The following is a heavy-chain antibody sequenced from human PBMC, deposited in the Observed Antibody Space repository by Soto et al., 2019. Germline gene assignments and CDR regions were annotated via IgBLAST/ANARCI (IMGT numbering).Heavy chain of an antibody. CDR3: ARVGDCSSTSCYQFDY. CDR1: GGSISSYY. V-gene: IGHV4-59*01. CDR2: IYYSGST. Sequence: SETLSLTCTVSGGSISSYYWSWIRQPPWKGLEWIGYIYYSGSTNYNPSLKSRVTISVDTSKNQFSLKLSSVTAADTAVYYCARVGDCSSTSCYQFDYWGQGTLVTVSS. D-gene: IGHD2-2*01. J-gene: IGHJ4*02.